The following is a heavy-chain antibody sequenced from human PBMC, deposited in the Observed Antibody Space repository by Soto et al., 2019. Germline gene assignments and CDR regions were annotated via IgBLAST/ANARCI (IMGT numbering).Heavy chain of an antibody. V-gene: IGHV1-18*03. CDR3: ARGSYGHVAFDI. CDR2: ISAYSGST. J-gene: IGHJ3*02. Sequence: QVQLVQSGAEVKKPGASVKVSCKASGYTFTSYGISWVRQAPGQGLEWMGWISAYSGSTNYAQNLQGRVTMTTATSTSTVYMELRSLRSDDMAVYYCARGSYGHVAFDIWGQGTMVTVSS. CDR1: GYTFTSYG. D-gene: IGHD5-18*01.